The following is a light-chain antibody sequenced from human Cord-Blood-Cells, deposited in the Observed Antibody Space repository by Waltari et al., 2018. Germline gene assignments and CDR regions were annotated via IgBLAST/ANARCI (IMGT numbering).Light chain of an antibody. CDR3: QQYYSTPFT. V-gene: IGKV4-1*01. CDR2: WAS. Sequence: DIVMTQSPDSLAVSLGERATINCKSSKSVLYSSNYKNYLAWYQQKPGQPPKLLMYWASTRESWVPDRFSGSGSETDFTLSISSLQAEDVAVFYCQQYYSTPFTFGPGTKVDIK. CDR1: KSVLYSSNYKNY. J-gene: IGKJ3*01.